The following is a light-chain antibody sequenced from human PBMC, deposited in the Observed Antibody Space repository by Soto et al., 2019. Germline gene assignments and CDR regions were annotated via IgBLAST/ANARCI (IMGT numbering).Light chain of an antibody. CDR2: GAS. Sequence: EIVMTQSPATLSVSPGERASLSCRASQSVGSNLAWYQQTAGQAPRLLIYGASTRATGIPAKFSGSGSGTDFTLTNGSLQSEDFEVYSCQQYTNWPYTLGQGTKLEI. CDR3: QQYTNWPYT. V-gene: IGKV3-15*01. CDR1: QSVGSN. J-gene: IGKJ2*01.